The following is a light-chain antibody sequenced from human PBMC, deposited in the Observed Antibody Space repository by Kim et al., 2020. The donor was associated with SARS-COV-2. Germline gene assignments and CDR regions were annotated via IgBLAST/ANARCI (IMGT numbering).Light chain of an antibody. V-gene: IGKV1-33*01. J-gene: IGKJ5*01. CDR3: QQYDNLPVT. CDR2: DAS. Sequence: ASVGDRVTITCQASQDIRNHLNWQYQQPGKAPKVLIYDASNLERGVPSRFSGSGSGTDFTFTISSLQPEDIATYYCQQYDNLPVTFGQGTRLEIK. CDR1: QDIRNH.